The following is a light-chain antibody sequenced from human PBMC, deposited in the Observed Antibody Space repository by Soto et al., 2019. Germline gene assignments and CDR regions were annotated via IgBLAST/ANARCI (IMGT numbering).Light chain of an antibody. CDR1: QDINKY. J-gene: IGKJ5*01. CDR2: FVS. CDR3: QHLTAYPIT. Sequence: DIQLTQSPSFLSASVGDRVTITCRASQDINKYLAWYQQKPGEAPKLLIYFVSTLQSGVPSSFSGSGSGTEFTLTISDLQPEDFATYYCQHLTAYPITFGQGTRLEN. V-gene: IGKV1-9*01.